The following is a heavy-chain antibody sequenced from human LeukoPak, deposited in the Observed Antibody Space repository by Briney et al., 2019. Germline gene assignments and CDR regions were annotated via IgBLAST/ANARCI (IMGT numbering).Heavy chain of an antibody. D-gene: IGHD1-26*01. CDR3: VRDASGSFLFDF. J-gene: IGHJ4*02. CDR2: INPYSEST. Sequence: ASVKVSCKASGYAFTTFHVQWVRQAPGQGLEWMGVINPYSESTNYAQKFQGRVTLIRDMSTSTIYMELSGLRSEDTAVYYCVRDASGSFLFDFWGQGTLVTVSS. CDR1: GYAFTTFH. V-gene: IGHV1-46*01.